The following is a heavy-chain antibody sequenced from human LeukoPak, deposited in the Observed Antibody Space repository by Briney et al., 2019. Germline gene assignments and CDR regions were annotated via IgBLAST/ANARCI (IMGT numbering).Heavy chain of an antibody. Sequence: GGSLRLSCEVSGFTLSDYWMHWVRHVPGKGLMWVSRINGDGGTLTYVDSVRGRFTISRDNAKNSLYLQMNNLRVEGAALYYCVRGLYSSSSFFDVWGQGTLVTVSS. CDR2: INGDGGTL. CDR3: VRGLYSSSSFFDV. D-gene: IGHD6-6*01. V-gene: IGHV3-74*03. CDR1: GFTLSDYW. J-gene: IGHJ4*02.